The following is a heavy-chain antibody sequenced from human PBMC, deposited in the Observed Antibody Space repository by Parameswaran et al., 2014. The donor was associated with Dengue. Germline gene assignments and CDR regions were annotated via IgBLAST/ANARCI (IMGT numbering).Heavy chain of an antibody. V-gene: IGHV4-34*01. CDR3: ARAPMARRHYFDY. D-gene: IGHD3-10*01. J-gene: IGHJ4*02. CDR2: INHSGST. Sequence: WIRQPPGKGLEWIGEINHSGSTNYNPSLKSRVTISVDTSKNQFSLKLSSVTAADTAVYYCARAPMARRHYFDYWGQGTLVTVSS.